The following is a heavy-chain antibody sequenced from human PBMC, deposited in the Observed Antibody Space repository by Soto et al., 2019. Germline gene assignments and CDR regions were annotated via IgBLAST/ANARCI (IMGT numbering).Heavy chain of an antibody. Sequence: EVHMVESGGGHVTPGGPLRLSCAASRISFSDYTINWVRQAPGKGLEWVSSINSGSSYIYYADSVKGRFTISRDNGKKSLYLRQSSLRAEATAVYFCARSDGVAVNWYFDLCGRGTLVTVSS. J-gene: IGHJ2*01. D-gene: IGHD2-15*01. V-gene: IGHV3-21*01. CDR1: RISFSDYT. CDR3: ARSDGVAVNWYFDL. CDR2: INSGSSYI.